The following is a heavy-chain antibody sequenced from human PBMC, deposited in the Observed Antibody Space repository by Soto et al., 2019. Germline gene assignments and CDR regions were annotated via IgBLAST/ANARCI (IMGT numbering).Heavy chain of an antibody. V-gene: IGHV4-34*01. CDR2: INPTGGT. Sequence: ETLSLTCAVYGGSFSGYYWSWVRQSPGKGLEWIGEINPTGGTNYNPSLKSRVTISVDTSKDQFSLQLSSVTAADTAVYYCARTRATPASRNLDYWGQGTLVTVSS. J-gene: IGHJ4*02. CDR1: GGSFSGYY. D-gene: IGHD1-1*01. CDR3: ARTRATPASRNLDY.